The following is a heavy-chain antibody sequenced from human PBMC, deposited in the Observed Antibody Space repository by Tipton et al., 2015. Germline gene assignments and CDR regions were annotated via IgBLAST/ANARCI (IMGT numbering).Heavy chain of an antibody. J-gene: IGHJ6*02. CDR1: GFTFSYYS. D-gene: IGHD6-19*01. CDR2: ISCDGSNK. V-gene: IGHV3-30*18. Sequence: SLRLSCAASGFTFSYYSMNWVRQAPGKGLEWVAVISCDGSNKYYADSVKGRFTISRDNSKNTLYLQMNSLRAEDTAVYYCAKSIAVAGEYYGMDVWGQGTTVTVSS. CDR3: AKSIAVAGEYYGMDV.